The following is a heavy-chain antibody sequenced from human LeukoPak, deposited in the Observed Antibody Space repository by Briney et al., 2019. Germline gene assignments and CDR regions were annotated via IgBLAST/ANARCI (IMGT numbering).Heavy chain of an antibody. V-gene: IGHV1-3*01. CDR1: GYIFTSYA. Sequence: ASVKVSCKASGYIFTSYAMHWVRQAPGQRLEWMGWINAGNGNTQYSQKFQGRVTITRDTSASTAYMELSRLRSEDTAVYYCARDRWFGELQCDYWGQGTLVTVSS. J-gene: IGHJ4*02. CDR2: INAGNGNT. D-gene: IGHD3-10*01. CDR3: ARDRWFGELQCDY.